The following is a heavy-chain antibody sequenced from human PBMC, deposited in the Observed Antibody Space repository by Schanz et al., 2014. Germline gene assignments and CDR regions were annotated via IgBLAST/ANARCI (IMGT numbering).Heavy chain of an antibody. CDR1: GFTFSNHG. V-gene: IGHV3-33*03. J-gene: IGHJ4*02. Sequence: QVQLVESGGGVVQPGRSLRLSCAASGFTFSNHGMHWVRQAPGKGLEWVANIGYDGSEKYYVDSVKGRFTISRDDAKNSHYLQMNSLRVEDTAVFYCVKIGYTHWSLDDWGQGILVTVSS. CDR2: IGYDGSEK. D-gene: IGHD6-13*01. CDR3: VKIGYTHWSLDD.